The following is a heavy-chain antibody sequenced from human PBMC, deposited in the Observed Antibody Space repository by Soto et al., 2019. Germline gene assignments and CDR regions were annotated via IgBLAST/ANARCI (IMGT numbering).Heavy chain of an antibody. CDR3: AGVSYDSSGYYYFQH. V-gene: IGHV1-18*01. Sequence: ASVKVSCKASGYTFTSYGISWVRQAPGQGLEWMGWISAYNGNTNYAQKLQGRVTMTTDTSTSTAYMELRSLRSDDTAVYYCAGVSYDSSGYYYFQHWGQGTLVTVSS. J-gene: IGHJ1*01. CDR2: ISAYNGNT. CDR1: GYTFTSYG. D-gene: IGHD3-22*01.